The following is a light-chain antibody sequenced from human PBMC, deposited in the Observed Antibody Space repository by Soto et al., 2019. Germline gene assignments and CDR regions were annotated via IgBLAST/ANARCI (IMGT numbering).Light chain of an antibody. J-gene: IGKJ4*01. CDR3: QQSYTALLT. CDR1: QSISHY. CDR2: DAS. V-gene: IGKV1-39*01. Sequence: DIQMTQSPSSLSASVGDRVTITCRASQSISHYLNWYQQKPGKGPKLLIYDASSLQSWVPSRFSGSGSGTDFTLTISRLQPEDFATYYCQQSYTALLTFGGGTKVEIK.